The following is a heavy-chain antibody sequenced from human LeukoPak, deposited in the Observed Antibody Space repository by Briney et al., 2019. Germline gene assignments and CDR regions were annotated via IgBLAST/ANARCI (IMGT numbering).Heavy chain of an antibody. V-gene: IGHV3-23*01. CDR1: GFTFSSYA. Sequence: GGSLRLSCAASGFTFSSYAMSWVRLVSGRRLEWVSFITGSGSASAYADSVKGRFTISRDNSKNTLSLLLSSLRVEDTAVYYCATEWFTGTSLHCIYWGQGTRVTVSS. J-gene: IGHJ4*02. D-gene: IGHD2-15*01. CDR2: ITGSGSAS. CDR3: ATEWFTGTSLHCIY.